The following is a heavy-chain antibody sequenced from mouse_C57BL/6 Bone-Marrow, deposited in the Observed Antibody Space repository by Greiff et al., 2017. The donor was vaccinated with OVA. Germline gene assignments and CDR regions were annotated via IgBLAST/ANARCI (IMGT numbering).Heavy chain of an antibody. Sequence: DVMLVESEGGLVQPGSSMKLSCTASGFTFSDYYMAWVRQVPEKGLEWVANINYDGSSTYYLDSLKSRFIISRDNAKNILYLQMSSLKSEDTATDYCAREGSLSMRLRRGYYFDYWGQGTTLTVSS. D-gene: IGHD2-4*01. CDR3: AREGSLSMRLRRGYYFDY. J-gene: IGHJ2*01. V-gene: IGHV5-16*01. CDR2: INYDGSST. CDR1: GFTFSDYY.